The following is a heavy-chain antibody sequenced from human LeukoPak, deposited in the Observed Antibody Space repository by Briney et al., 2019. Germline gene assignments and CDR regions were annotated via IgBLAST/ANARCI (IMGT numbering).Heavy chain of an antibody. CDR1: GFTFSSFA. V-gene: IGHV3-64*01. J-gene: IGHJ4*02. CDR2: IGSNGGTT. Sequence: GRSLRLSCVVSGFTFSSFAMHWVRQAPGKGLEYVSGIGSNGGTTYYANSVKGRFTISRDNSKNTLYLQMGSLRAEDMAVYYCTRRYYYGSGSYYDYWGQGTLVTVSS. CDR3: TRRYYYGSGSYYDY. D-gene: IGHD3-10*01.